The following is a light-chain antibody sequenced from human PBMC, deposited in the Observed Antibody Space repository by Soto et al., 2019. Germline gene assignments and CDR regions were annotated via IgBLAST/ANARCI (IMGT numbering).Light chain of an antibody. J-gene: IGKJ1*01. CDR3: QQYINWART. CDR2: GAS. V-gene: IGKV3-15*01. Sequence: EIVLTQSPVTLSVSPGERVTLSCRASQRLSSNLAWYQQRPGQAPRLLIYGASIRATDIPARFIGSGSGTEFTLTISSLQSEDFAVYYCQQYINWARTFGQGTKVGIK. CDR1: QRLSSN.